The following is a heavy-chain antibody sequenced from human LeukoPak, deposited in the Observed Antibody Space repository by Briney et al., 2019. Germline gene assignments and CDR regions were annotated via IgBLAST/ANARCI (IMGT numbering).Heavy chain of an antibody. CDR1: GYTFTNYY. J-gene: IGHJ4*02. V-gene: IGHV1-2*02. D-gene: IGHD1-1*01. CDR3: ARDRTGTTGYDY. CDR2: INPNSGGT. Sequence: ASVKVSCKASGYTFTNYYMHWVRQAPGQGLEWMGWINPNSGGTNYAQKFQGRVTMTRDTSISTAYMELSRLRSDDTAVYYCARDRTGTTGYDYWGQGTLVTVSS.